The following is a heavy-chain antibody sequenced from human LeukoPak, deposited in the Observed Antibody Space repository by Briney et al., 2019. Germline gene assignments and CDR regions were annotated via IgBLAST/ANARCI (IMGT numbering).Heavy chain of an antibody. CDR3: ATTDYDFWSGYLY. V-gene: IGHV1-69*05. J-gene: IGHJ4*02. Sequence: GSSVKVSCKASGGTFSSYAISWVRQAPGQGLEWMGRIIPIFGTANYAQKFQGRVTITTDESTSTAYMELRSLRSDDTAVYYCATTDYDFWSGYLYWGQGTLVTVSS. CDR2: IIPIFGTA. CDR1: GGTFSSYA. D-gene: IGHD3-3*01.